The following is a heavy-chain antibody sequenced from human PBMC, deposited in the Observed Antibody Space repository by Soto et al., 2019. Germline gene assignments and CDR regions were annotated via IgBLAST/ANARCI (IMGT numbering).Heavy chain of an antibody. Sequence: QVQLVQSGAEVKKPGSSVKVSCKASGGTFSSYAISWVRQAPGQGLEWMGGIIPIFGTANYAKKFQGRVTITADESTSTAYMELRSLRSEDTAVYYCARDTVGYCSGGSCYSADYWGQGTLVTVSS. D-gene: IGHD2-15*01. CDR3: ARDTVGYCSGGSCYSADY. CDR2: IIPIFGTA. CDR1: GGTFSSYA. J-gene: IGHJ4*02. V-gene: IGHV1-69*01.